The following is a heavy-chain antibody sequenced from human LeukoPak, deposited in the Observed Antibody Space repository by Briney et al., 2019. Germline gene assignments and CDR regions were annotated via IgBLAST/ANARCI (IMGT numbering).Heavy chain of an antibody. CDR1: GFTFSASS. CDR2: ISDDGSNE. V-gene: IGHV3-30*04. Sequence: PGGSLRLSCAASGFTFSASSMHWGRQAPGKGLEWVALISDDGSNESFADSVKGRFTISRDNSKNTLYLQMNSLRADDTAVYYCARDHQVSYFDYWGQGTLVTVSS. J-gene: IGHJ4*02. CDR3: ARDHQVSYFDY. D-gene: IGHD6-6*01.